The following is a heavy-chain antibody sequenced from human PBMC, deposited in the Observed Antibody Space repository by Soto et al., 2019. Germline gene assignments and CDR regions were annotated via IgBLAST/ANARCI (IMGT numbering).Heavy chain of an antibody. CDR1: GFTFSSYS. Sequence: GGSLRLSCAASGFTFSSYSMNWVRQAPGKGLEWVSSISSSSSYIYYADSVKGRFTISRDNAKNSLYLQMNSLRAEDTAVYYCARPSSSTRLPDYWGQGTLVTVSS. CDR2: ISSSSSYI. V-gene: IGHV3-21*01. D-gene: IGHD6-6*01. J-gene: IGHJ4*02. CDR3: ARPSSSTRLPDY.